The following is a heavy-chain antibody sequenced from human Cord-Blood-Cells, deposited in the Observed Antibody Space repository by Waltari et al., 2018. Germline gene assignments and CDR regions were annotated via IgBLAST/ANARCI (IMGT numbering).Heavy chain of an antibody. J-gene: IGHJ6*03. CDR2: ISAYNGNT. Sequence: QVQLVQSGAEVKKPGASVKVSCKASGYTFPNHGISWVRQAPGQGLEGMGWISAYNGNTNYAQKLQGRVTMTTDTSTSTAYMELRSLRSDDTAVYYCARDRWEDIVVVPATNYYYMDVWGKGTTVTVSS. CDR3: ARDRWEDIVVVPATNYYYMDV. D-gene: IGHD2-2*01. V-gene: IGHV1-18*04. CDR1: GYTFPNHG.